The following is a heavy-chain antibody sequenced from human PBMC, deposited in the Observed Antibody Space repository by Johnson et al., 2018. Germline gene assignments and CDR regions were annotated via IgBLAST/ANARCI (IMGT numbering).Heavy chain of an antibody. V-gene: IGHV3-48*02. CDR3: ARDLSGSHYDHYFGMDV. CDR1: GFTFNTYS. D-gene: IGHD3-22*01. Sequence: EVQLVETGGGLVQPGESLRLSCAASGFTFNTYSMNWVRQAPGTGLEWLSYISSRYIMFYAASVKGRFTISRDNAKNSLYLQMNSLRDEDTAVYYCARDLSGSHYDHYFGMDVWGQGTTVTVSS. CDR2: ISSRYIM. J-gene: IGHJ6*02.